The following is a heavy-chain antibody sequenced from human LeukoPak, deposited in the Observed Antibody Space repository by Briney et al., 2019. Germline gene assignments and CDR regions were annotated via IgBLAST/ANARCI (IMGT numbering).Heavy chain of an antibody. CDR3: ARAAAAGTTLKY. J-gene: IGHJ4*02. Sequence: SVKVSCKASGGTLSSYAISWVRQAPGQGLEWMGRIIPILGIANYAQKFQGRVTITADKSTSTAYMELSSLRSEDTAVYYCARAAAAGTTLKYWGQGTLVTVSS. CDR1: GGTLSSYA. CDR2: IIPILGIA. D-gene: IGHD6-13*01. V-gene: IGHV1-69*04.